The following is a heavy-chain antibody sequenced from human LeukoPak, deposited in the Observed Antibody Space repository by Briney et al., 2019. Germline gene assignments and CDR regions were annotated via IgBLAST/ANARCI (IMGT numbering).Heavy chain of an antibody. CDR1: GGSISPYY. J-gene: IGHJ2*01. CDR3: ARDGNPWNLDV. Sequence: SKTLSLTCTVSGGSISPYYWTWIRQSPGKALEWIGYIYYSGRTSYNPSLKSRVTMSVDTFKNHFSLQLSSVTAADTAVYYCARDGNPWNLDVWGRGTLVTVSS. V-gene: IGHV4-59*01. D-gene: IGHD1-26*01. CDR2: IYYSGRT.